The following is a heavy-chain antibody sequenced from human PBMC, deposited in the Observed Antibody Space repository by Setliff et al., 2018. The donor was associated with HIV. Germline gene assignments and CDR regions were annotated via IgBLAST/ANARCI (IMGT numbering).Heavy chain of an antibody. J-gene: IGHJ4*02. Sequence: SETLSLTCAVSGGSISSSNWWSWVRQPPGKGLEWIGEIYHSGSTNYNPSLKSRVTISLDRSKTQFSLKLRSVTAADTAVYYCARVGYHGSGRYSFDYWGQGTLVTVSS. D-gene: IGHD3-10*01. CDR1: GGSISSSNW. V-gene: IGHV4-4*02. CDR3: ARVGYHGSGRYSFDY. CDR2: IYHSGST.